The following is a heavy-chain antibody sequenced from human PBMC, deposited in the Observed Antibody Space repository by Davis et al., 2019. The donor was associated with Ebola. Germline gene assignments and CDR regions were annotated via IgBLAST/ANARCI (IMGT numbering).Heavy chain of an antibody. CDR2: ISSTGSTT. CDR1: GFTFSSYA. V-gene: IGHV3-64*04. CDR3: AKDKATVGFY. D-gene: IGHD4-23*01. J-gene: IGHJ4*02. Sequence: GESLKISCAASGFTFSSYAMHWVRQTPGKHLEYVSSISSTGSTTYYADSVKGRFTISRDNSKNTLYLQMNSLRAEDTAVYYCAKDKATVGFYWGQGTLVTVSS.